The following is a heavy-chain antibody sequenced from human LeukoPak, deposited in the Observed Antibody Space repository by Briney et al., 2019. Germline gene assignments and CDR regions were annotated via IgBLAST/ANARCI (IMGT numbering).Heavy chain of an antibody. CDR2: IYTSGST. V-gene: IGHV4-61*02. CDR3: ARERLSYYDSSGYYFIDY. CDR1: GGSISSGSYY. D-gene: IGHD3-22*01. Sequence: PSETLSLTCTVSGGSISSGSYYWSWIRQPAGKGLEWIGRIYTSGSTNYNPSLKSRVTISVDTSKNQFSLKLSSVTAADTAVYYCARERLSYYDSSGYYFIDYWGQGTLVTASS. J-gene: IGHJ4*02.